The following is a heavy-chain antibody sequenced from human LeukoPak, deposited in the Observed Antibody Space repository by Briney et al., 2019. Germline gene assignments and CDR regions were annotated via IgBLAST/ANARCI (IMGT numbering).Heavy chain of an antibody. CDR1: GYTLTELS. CDR2: FDPEDGET. J-gene: IGHJ6*03. D-gene: IGHD6-13*01. CDR3: ARSISSSWYWGYYYYYMDV. Sequence: GASVKVSCKVSGYTLTELSMHWVRQAPGKGLEWMGGFDPEDGETIYAQKFQGRVTMTEDTSTDTAYMELSSLRSEDTAVYYCARSISSSWYWGYYYYYMDVWGKGTTVTISS. V-gene: IGHV1-24*01.